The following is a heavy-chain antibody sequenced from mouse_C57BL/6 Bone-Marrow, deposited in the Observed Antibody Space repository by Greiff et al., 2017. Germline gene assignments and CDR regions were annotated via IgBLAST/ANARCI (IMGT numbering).Heavy chain of an antibody. CDR3: TTCPLYYSNYRYYAMDY. Sequence: VQLQQSGAELVRPGASVTLSCTASGFNIKDDYMHWVKQRPEQGLEWIGWIDPENGDTEYASKFQGKATITADTSSNTVYLQLSSLTSEDTAVYYCTTCPLYYSNYRYYAMDYWGQGTSVTVSS. CDR2: IDPENGDT. CDR1: GFNIKDDY. D-gene: IGHD2-5*01. J-gene: IGHJ4*01. V-gene: IGHV14-4*01.